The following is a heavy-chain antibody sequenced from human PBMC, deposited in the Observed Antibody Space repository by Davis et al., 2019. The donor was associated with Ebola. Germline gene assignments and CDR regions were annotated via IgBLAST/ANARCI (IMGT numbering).Heavy chain of an antibody. CDR1: GGSISSSNW. Sequence: PGGSLRLSCAVSGGSISSSNWWSWVRQPPGKGLEWIGEIYHSGSTNYNPSLKSRVTISVDKSKNQFSLKLSSVTAADTAVYYCARLGRIAARAGGDAFDIWGQGTMVTVSS. V-gene: IGHV4-4*02. J-gene: IGHJ3*02. CDR3: ARLGRIAARAGGDAFDI. D-gene: IGHD6-13*01. CDR2: IYHSGST.